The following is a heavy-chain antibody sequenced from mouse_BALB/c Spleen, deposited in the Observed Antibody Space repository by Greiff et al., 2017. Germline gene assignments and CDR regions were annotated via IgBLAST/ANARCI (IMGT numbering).Heavy chain of an antibody. Sequence: EVKLEESGGGLVKPGGSMKLSCVASGFTFSNYWMNWVRQSPEKGLEWVAEIRLKSNNYATHYAESVKGRFTISRDDSKSSVYLQMNNLRAEDTGIYYCTRRALYYAMDYWGQGTSVTVSS. CDR3: TRRALYYAMDY. CDR2: IRLKSNNYAT. CDR1: GFTFSNYW. V-gene: IGHV6-6*02. J-gene: IGHJ4*01. D-gene: IGHD3-3*01.